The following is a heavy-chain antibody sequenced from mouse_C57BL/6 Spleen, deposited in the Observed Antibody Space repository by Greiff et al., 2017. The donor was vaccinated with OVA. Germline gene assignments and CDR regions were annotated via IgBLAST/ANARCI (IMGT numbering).Heavy chain of an antibody. V-gene: IGHV2-5*01. CDR2: IWRGGST. CDR1: GFSLTSYG. CDR3: ATPYYDYGYYAMDY. Sequence: VKVVESGPGLVQPSQSLSITCTVSGFSLTSYGVHWVRQSPGKGLEWLGVIWRGGSTDYNAAFMSRLSITKDNSKSQVFFKMNSLQADDTAIYYCATPYYDYGYYAMDYWGQGTSVTVSS. J-gene: IGHJ4*01. D-gene: IGHD2-4*01.